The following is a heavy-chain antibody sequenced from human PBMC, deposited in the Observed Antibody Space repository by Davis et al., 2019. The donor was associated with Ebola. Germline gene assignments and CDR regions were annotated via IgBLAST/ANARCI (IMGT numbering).Heavy chain of an antibody. CDR1: GFTFSSYS. D-gene: IGHD6-6*01. V-gene: IGHV3-48*02. Sequence: GESLKISCAASGFTFSSYSMNWVRQAPGKGLEWVSYISSSSSTIYYADSVKGRFTISRDNAKNSLYLQMNSLRDEDTAVYYCARVGSSSSGPYYGMDVWGQGTTVTVSS. CDR3: ARVGSSSSGPYYGMDV. J-gene: IGHJ6*02. CDR2: ISSSSSTI.